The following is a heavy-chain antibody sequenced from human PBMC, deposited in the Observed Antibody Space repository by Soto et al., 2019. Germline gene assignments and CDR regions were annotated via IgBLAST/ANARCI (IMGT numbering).Heavy chain of an antibody. J-gene: IGHJ3*02. D-gene: IGHD4-17*01. CDR2: FDPEDGET. CDR3: ATDGRWTVDAFDI. CDR1: GYTLTELS. Sequence: ASVKFSCKVSGYTLTELSMHWVRQAPGKGLEWMGGFDPEDGETIYAQKFQGSVTMTEDTSTDTAYMELSSLRSEDTAVYYCATDGRWTVDAFDIWGQGTMVTVSS. V-gene: IGHV1-24*01.